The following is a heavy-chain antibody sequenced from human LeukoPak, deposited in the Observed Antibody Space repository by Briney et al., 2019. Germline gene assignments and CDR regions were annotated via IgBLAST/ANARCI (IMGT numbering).Heavy chain of an antibody. V-gene: IGHV1-18*01. CDR1: GYTFTSYG. CDR3: ARAVVGYYFDY. Sequence: VASVKVSCKASGYTFTSYGISWVRQAPGQGLEWMGWISAYNGNTNYAQKLQGRVTMTTDTSTSTAYMELRSLRSEDTAVYYCARAVVGYYFDYWGQGTLVTVSS. CDR2: ISAYNGNT. D-gene: IGHD2-2*01. J-gene: IGHJ4*02.